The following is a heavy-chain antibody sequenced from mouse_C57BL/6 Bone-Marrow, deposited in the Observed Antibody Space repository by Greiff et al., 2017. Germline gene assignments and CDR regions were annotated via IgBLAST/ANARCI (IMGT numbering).Heavy chain of an antibody. Sequence: VHVKQSGPELVKPGASVKISCKASGYSFTGYYMNWVKQSPEKSLEWIGEINPSTGGTTYNQKFKAKATLTVDKSSSTAYMQLKSLTSEDSAVYYCVRRNPVAPGDYWGQGTTLTVSS. D-gene: IGHD1-3*01. CDR3: VRRNPVAPGDY. V-gene: IGHV1-42*01. CDR1: GYSFTGYY. J-gene: IGHJ2*01. CDR2: INPSTGGT.